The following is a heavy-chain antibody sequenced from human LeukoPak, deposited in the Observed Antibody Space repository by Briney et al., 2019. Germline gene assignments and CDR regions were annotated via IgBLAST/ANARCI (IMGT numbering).Heavy chain of an antibody. Sequence: SVKVSCKASGYTFTSYGISWVRQAPGQGLEWMGGIIPIFGTANYAQKFQGRVTITADESTSTAYMELSSLRSEDTAVYYCAITVEYPAFDIWGQGTMVTVSS. CDR2: IIPIFGTA. CDR3: AITVEYPAFDI. V-gene: IGHV1-69*13. D-gene: IGHD1-20*01. J-gene: IGHJ3*02. CDR1: GYTFTSYG.